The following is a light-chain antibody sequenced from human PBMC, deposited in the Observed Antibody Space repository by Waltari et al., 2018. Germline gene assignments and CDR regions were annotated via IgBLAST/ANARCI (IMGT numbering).Light chain of an antibody. J-gene: IGLJ2*01. CDR2: DVT. Sequence: QSALSQPLSVSGSPGQSVTISCTGTSNDVGGYYYVSWFQQFPGQAPNLIIYDVTRRHSGVPDRFSGSKSGNTASLTISGLQVEDQATYYCCSRAGTYTWLFGGGTKVTVL. V-gene: IGLV2-11*01. CDR3: CSRAGTYTWL. CDR1: SNDVGGYYY.